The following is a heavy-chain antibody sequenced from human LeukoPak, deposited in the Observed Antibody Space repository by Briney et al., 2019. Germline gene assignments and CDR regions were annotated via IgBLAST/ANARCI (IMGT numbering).Heavy chain of an antibody. Sequence: ASVKVSCKASGYTFTSYYMHWVRQAPGQGLEWMGIINPSGGSTSYAQKFQGRVTMTRDTSTSTVYMELSSLRSEDTAVYYCANTFYYDFWSGYYFSLGYWGQGTLVTVSS. CDR1: GYTFTSYY. CDR3: ANTFYYDFWSGYYFSLGY. CDR2: INPSGGST. J-gene: IGHJ4*02. D-gene: IGHD3-3*01. V-gene: IGHV1-46*03.